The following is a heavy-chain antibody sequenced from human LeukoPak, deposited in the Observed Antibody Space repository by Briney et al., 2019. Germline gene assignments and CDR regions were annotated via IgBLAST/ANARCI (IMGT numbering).Heavy chain of an antibody. CDR3: AKMYSNGFDY. J-gene: IGHJ4*02. D-gene: IGHD4-11*01. CDR2: LNQDGSEK. CDR1: GFTLSSYS. V-gene: IGHV3-7*05. Sequence: PGGSLRLSCAASGFTLSSYSMSWVRQAPGKGLEWVASLNQDGSEKYYVDSVKGRLTISRDNAKNSLSLQMNSLRGEDTAVYYCAKMYSNGFDYWGQGTLVTVSS.